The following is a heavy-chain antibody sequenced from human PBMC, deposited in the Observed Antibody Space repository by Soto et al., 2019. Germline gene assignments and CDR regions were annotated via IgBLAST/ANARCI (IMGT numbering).Heavy chain of an antibody. J-gene: IGHJ6*02. V-gene: IGHV3-21*01. CDR2: ISGSGGGT. CDR1: GFIFSDYA. D-gene: IGHD3-3*01. CDR3: ARDRYSYYDFWSGSLPYYYYGMDV. Sequence: PGGSLRLSCESSGFIFSDYAMNWVRQAPGKGLKWVSAISGSGGGTYYADSVKGRFTISRDNAKNSLNLQMNSLRAEDTAVYYCARDRYSYYDFWSGSLPYYYYGMDVWGQGTTVTVSS.